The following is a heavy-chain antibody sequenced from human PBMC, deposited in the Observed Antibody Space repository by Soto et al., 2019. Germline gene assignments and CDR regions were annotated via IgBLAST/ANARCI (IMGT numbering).Heavy chain of an antibody. CDR2: LSHDGTIT. CDR3: ARDWGSSGWFNWFDP. Sequence: QVQLVESGGGVVQPGRSLRLSCAASGFTFHNYGMHWVRQAPGKGLEWVAILSHDGTITYYGDSVRGRVTVSRDESKNTLYMQMNSLRPEDTAVYYCARDWGSSGWFNWFDPWGQGTLVTVSS. J-gene: IGHJ5*02. D-gene: IGHD6-19*01. V-gene: IGHV3-30*03. CDR1: GFTFHNYG.